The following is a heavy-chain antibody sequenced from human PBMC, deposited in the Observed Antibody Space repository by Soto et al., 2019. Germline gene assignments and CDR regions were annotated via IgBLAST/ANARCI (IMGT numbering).Heavy chain of an antibody. CDR1: GGTFSSYA. CDR3: ASLLGIAGTFHHHYVLDV. CDR2: IIPIFGTA. V-gene: IGHV1-69*13. J-gene: IGHJ6*02. D-gene: IGHD1-7*01. Sequence: SVKVSCKASGGTFSSYAISWVRQAPGQGLEWMGGIIPIFGTANYAQKFQGRVTITADESTSTAYMELSSLRSEDTAVYYCASLLGIAGTFHHHYVLDVWGQGTTVTGSS.